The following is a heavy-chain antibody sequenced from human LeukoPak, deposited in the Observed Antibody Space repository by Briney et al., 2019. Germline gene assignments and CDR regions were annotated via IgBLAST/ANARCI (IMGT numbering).Heavy chain of an antibody. CDR3: ARLVSGNYFDF. CDR2: IYSGGST. D-gene: IGHD1-14*01. Sequence: GGSLRLSCAASGFTVSTNYMSWVRQAPGKGLEWVSVIYSGGSTYYADSVKGRFTISRDNSKNTLNLQLNSLRAEDTAVYYCARLVSGNYFDFWGQGTLVTVSS. CDR1: GFTVSTNY. V-gene: IGHV3-53*01. J-gene: IGHJ4*02.